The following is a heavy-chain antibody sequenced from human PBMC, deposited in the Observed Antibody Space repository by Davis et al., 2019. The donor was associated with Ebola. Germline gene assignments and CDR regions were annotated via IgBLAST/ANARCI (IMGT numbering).Heavy chain of an antibody. V-gene: IGHV3-66*01. J-gene: IGHJ4*02. CDR2: IYSAGST. D-gene: IGHD1-1*01. CDR3: ARTLTTLY. CDR1: GFSVSDSY. Sequence: GGSLRLSCAASGFSVSDSYMTWVRQAPGKGLEWVSNIYSAGSTYYADSVKGRFTISRDDSKNTLYLHMNSLRVEDTAVYYCARTLTTLYWGQGTLVTVSS.